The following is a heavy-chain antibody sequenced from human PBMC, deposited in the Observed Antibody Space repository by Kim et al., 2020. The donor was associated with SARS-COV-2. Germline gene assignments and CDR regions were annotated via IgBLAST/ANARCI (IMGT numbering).Heavy chain of an antibody. V-gene: IGHV3-11*01. J-gene: IGHJ4*01. CDR1: GFTFSNYY. CDR2: INSGGSTT. D-gene: IGHD6-25*01. Sequence: GGSLRLSCAASGFTFSNYYMSWVRQAPGKGLEWVSLINSGGSTTHYADSVSGRSTTSSDNAKNPLYLQMNRLRAEDTAVYFCAIATPSGGSGNYFDY. CDR3: AIATPSGGSGNYFDY.